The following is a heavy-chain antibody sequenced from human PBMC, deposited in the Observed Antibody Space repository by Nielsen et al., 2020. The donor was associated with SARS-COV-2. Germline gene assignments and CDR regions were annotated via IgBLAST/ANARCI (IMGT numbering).Heavy chain of an antibody. CDR1: GFTFSSYA. D-gene: IGHD3-22*01. J-gene: IGHJ5*02. Sequence: GSLKISCAASGFTFSSYAMHWVRQAPGKGLEWVAVISYDGSNKYYADSVKGRFTIPRDNSKNTLYLQMNSLRAEDTAVYYCAGGVTTEWWFDPWGQGTLVTVSS. CDR3: AGGVTTEWWFDP. V-gene: IGHV3-30-3*01. CDR2: ISYDGSNK.